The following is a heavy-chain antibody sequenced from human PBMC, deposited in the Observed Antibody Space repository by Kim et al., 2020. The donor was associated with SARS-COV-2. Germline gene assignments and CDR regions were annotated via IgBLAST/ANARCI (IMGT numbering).Heavy chain of an antibody. J-gene: IGHJ4*02. V-gene: IGHV3-23*01. D-gene: IGHD3-22*01. Sequence: ADSVKGPVTRPRDNTKNTLDLKMNSLRAEDTAVYYCAKKPYDSSGYYFDDWGQGTLVTVSS. CDR3: AKKPYDSSGYYFDD.